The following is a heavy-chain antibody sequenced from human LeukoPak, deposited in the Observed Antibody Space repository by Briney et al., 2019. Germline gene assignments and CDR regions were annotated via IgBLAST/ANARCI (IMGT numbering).Heavy chain of an antibody. CDR1: GFSFSNYG. Sequence: GSLRLSCAASGFSFSNYGMHWVRQAPGKGLEWVAFIRYDESNRFYADSVKGRFTISRDSSKKQLHLQMNSLRAEDTAVYYCAKSDAGNPDYWGQGTLVTVSS. J-gene: IGHJ4*02. CDR2: IRYDESNR. V-gene: IGHV3-30*02. D-gene: IGHD4-23*01. CDR3: AKSDAGNPDY.